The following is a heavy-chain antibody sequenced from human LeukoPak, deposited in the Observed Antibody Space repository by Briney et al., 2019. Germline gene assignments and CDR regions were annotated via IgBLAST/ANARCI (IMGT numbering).Heavy chain of an antibody. D-gene: IGHD3-9*01. CDR3: ARGSPYVLRYFDWSLFDY. CDR2: INPNSGGT. Sequence: ASVKVSCKASGYTFTGYYMHWVRQAPGQGLEWMGWINPNSGGTNYAQKFQGRVTMTRDTSISTAYMELSRLRSDGTAVYYCARGSPYVLRYFDWSLFDYWGQGALVTVSS. J-gene: IGHJ4*02. CDR1: GYTFTGYY. V-gene: IGHV1-2*02.